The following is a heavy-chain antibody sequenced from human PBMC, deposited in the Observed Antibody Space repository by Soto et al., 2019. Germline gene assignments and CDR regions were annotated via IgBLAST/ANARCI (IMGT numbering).Heavy chain of an antibody. CDR2: INPDGGGT. J-gene: IGHJ3*02. CDR1: GYVLISHY. Sequence: QVQLVQSGAEVKKPGASVTVSCKPSGYVLISHYIHWVRQAPGQGLEWMVVINPDGGGTIAAQNFQGRLNMTTDTATDTVYMDLTSLRSEDTALYYCARDETYCGGDCHAFDIWGQGTMVTVSS. D-gene: IGHD2-21*02. V-gene: IGHV1-46*01. CDR3: ARDETYCGGDCHAFDI.